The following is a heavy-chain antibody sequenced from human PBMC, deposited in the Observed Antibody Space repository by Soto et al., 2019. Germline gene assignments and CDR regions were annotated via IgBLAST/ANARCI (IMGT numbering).Heavy chain of an antibody. D-gene: IGHD3-22*01. CDR1: GYTFTSYG. Sequence: SGYTFTSYGINWVRQAPGQGLEWLGWISAYDGYTKYAQILQGRVYMTTDTFTKTAYMELRSLRSDDTAVYYCARDVYDSSGYYLEYFQHWGQGTLVTVSS. J-gene: IGHJ1*01. CDR3: ARDVYDSSGYYLEYFQH. CDR2: ISAYDGYT. V-gene: IGHV1-18*01.